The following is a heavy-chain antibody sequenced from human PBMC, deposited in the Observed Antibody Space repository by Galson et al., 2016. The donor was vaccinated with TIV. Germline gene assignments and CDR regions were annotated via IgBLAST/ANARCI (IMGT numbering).Heavy chain of an antibody. D-gene: IGHD3/OR15-3a*01. CDR1: RYNFASHW. CDR3: ASYGRGGPDFSGFDV. J-gene: IGHJ3*01. Sequence: QSGAEVKKPGESLKISCKGSRYNFASHWIGWVRQMPGKGPEWMGIIFPGDSDTRYSPSFQGQVTMSADKSISTAYLQWSSLKATDSAIYYCASYGRGGPDFSGFDVWGQGTKVIVSS. V-gene: IGHV5-51*03. CDR2: IFPGDSDT.